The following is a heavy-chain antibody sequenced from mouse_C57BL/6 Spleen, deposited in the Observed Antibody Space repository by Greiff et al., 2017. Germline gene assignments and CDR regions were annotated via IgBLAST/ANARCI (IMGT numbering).Heavy chain of an antibody. CDR1: GYTFTSYW. Sequence: QVQLQQPGAELVKPGASVKLSCKASGYTFTSYWMQWVKQRPGQGLEWIGEIDPSDSNTNYNPKFKGKATLTVDTTSSKAYMQLSSLTSDDSAVYYCAKKSISTVVYFDYWCQGTTLTVSS. CDR3: AKKSISTVVYFDY. CDR2: IDPSDSNT. J-gene: IGHJ2*01. D-gene: IGHD1-1*01. V-gene: IGHV1-50*01.